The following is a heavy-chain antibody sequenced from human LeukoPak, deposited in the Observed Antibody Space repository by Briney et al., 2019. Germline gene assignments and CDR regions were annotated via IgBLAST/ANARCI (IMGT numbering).Heavy chain of an antibody. CDR3: ASYRYGSSFAFDI. CDR2: IYSGGST. V-gene: IGHV3-66*01. J-gene: IGHJ3*02. CDR1: GFTVSTNY. Sequence: PGGSLRLSCGASGFTVSTNYMSCVRQAPGNGLEWVSIIYSGGSTYYADSVKGRFTISRDNSKNTLYLQMNSLRAEDTAVYYCASYRYGSSFAFDIWGQGTMVTVSS. D-gene: IGHD6-6*01.